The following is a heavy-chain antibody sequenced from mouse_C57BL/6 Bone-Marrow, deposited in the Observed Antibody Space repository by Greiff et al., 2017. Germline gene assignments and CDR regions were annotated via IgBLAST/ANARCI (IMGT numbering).Heavy chain of an antibody. CDR1: GYTFTSYW. CDR3: ARGDYGSTFDV. CDR2: IDPSDSYT. V-gene: IGHV1-50*01. Sequence: QVHVKQPGAELVKPGASVKLSCKASGYTFTSYWMQWVKQRPGQGLEWIGEIDPSDSYTNYNQKFKGKATLTVDTSASTAYMQLSSLTSEDSAVYYCARGDYGSTFDVWGTGTTVTVSS. J-gene: IGHJ1*03. D-gene: IGHD1-1*01.